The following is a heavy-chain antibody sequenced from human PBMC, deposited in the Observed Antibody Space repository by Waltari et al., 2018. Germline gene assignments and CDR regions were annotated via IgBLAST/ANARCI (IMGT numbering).Heavy chain of an antibody. CDR2: IRSSGSTI. J-gene: IGHJ4*02. CDR1: GFTFSSYE. V-gene: IGHV3-48*03. D-gene: IGHD6-13*01. CDR3: PRVGDGSSWYFAY. Sequence: EVQLVEAGGGLVQHGGCLRLSCAASGFTFSSYEMNWVRQAPGNGREGVSYIRSSGSTIYSADSVKGRFTISRDNATNSLYLQMSSRRAEDTAVYYCPRVGDGSSWYFAYWRPGTLLTVPS.